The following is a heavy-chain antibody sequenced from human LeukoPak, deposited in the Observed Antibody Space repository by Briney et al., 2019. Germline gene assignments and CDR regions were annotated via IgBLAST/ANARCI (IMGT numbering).Heavy chain of an antibody. CDR3: AKDSIAGVPNPGGWFNWFDP. CDR1: GFTFSSYA. J-gene: IGHJ5*02. Sequence: PGGFLRLSCAASGFTFSSYAMSWVRQAPGKELEWVSAISGSGGSTYYADSVKGRFTISRDNSKNTLYLQMNSLRAEDTAVYYCAKDSIAGVPNPGGWFNWFDPWGQGTLVTVSS. CDR2: ISGSGGST. D-gene: IGHD6-6*01. V-gene: IGHV3-23*01.